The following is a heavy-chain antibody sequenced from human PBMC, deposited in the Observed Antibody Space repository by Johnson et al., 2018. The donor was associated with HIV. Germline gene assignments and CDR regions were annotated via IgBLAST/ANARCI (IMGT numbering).Heavy chain of an antibody. CDR1: GFTFSSYG. D-gene: IGHD3-10*01. CDR3: ASSWFGELSYAFDI. Sequence: QVQLVESGGGVVQPGRSLRLSCAASGFTFSSYGMHWVRQAPGKGLEWVAVVWSDGINKYYAYSVTGRFTISRDNSKNSLYLQMNSLRAEDTAVYYCASSWFGELSYAFDIWGQGTMVTVSS. J-gene: IGHJ3*02. V-gene: IGHV3-33*01. CDR2: VWSDGINK.